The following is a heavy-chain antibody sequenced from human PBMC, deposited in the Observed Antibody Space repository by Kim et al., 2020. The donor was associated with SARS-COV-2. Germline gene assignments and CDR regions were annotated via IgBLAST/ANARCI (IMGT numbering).Heavy chain of an antibody. J-gene: IGHJ6*02. CDR1: GFTFSSYA. CDR3: ARDPGGAHYGMDV. CDR2: ISYDGSNK. V-gene: IGHV3-30-3*01. D-gene: IGHD3-16*01. Sequence: GGSLRLSCAASGFTFSSYAMHWVRQAPGKGLEWVALISYDGSNKYYADSVKGRFTISRDNSKNTLYLQMNSLRAEDTAVYYCARDPGGAHYGMDVWGPGT.